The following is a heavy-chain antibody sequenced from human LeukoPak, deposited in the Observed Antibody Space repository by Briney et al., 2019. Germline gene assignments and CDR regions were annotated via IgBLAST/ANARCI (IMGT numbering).Heavy chain of an antibody. Sequence: PSETLSLTCTVSGGSVSSGSHYWSWIRQPPGKGLEWIGYIYYSGSTNYNPSLKSRVTISVDTSKNQFSLKLSSVTAADTAVYYCASSSGWYYFGYWGQGTLVTVSS. CDR1: GGSVSSGSHY. V-gene: IGHV4-61*01. CDR3: ASSSGWYYFGY. D-gene: IGHD6-19*01. J-gene: IGHJ4*02. CDR2: IYYSGST.